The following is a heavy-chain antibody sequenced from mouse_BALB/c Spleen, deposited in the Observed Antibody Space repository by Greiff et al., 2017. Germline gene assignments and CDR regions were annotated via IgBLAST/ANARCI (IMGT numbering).Heavy chain of an antibody. V-gene: IGHV5-17*02. CDR3: ARWDYYAMDY. Sequence: EVQLQQSGGGLVQPGGSWKLSCAASGFTFSSFGMHWVRQAPEKGLEWVAYISSGSSTIYYADTVKGRFTISRDNPKNTLFLQMTSLRSEDTAMYYCARWDYYAMDYWGQGTSVTVSS. CDR2: ISSGSSTI. J-gene: IGHJ4*01. CDR1: GFTFSSFG.